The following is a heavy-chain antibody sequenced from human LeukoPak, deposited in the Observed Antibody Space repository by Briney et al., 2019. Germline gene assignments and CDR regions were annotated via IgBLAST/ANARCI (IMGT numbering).Heavy chain of an antibody. V-gene: IGHV4-39*07. CDR3: ARSVWYYDFWSGPKSQWFDP. CDR1: GDSITSSAFY. J-gene: IGHJ5*02. CDR2: INHSGST. Sequence: SETLSLTCTVSGDSITSSAFYWGWIRQPPGKGLEWIGEINHSGSTNYNPSLKSRVTISVDTSKNQFSLKLSSVTAADTAVYYCARSVWYYDFWSGPKSQWFDPWGQGTLVTVSS. D-gene: IGHD3-3*01.